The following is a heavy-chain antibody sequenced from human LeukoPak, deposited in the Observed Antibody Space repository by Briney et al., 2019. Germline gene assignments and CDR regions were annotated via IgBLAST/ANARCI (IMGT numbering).Heavy chain of an antibody. CDR2: ISAYNGNT. Sequence: ASVKVSCKASGYTFTSFGISWVRQAPGQGLEWMGWISAYNGNTNYAQKLQGRVTMTTDTSTSTAYMELRSLRSDDTAVYYCARDKESGWRYSRGWYSSYYYYMDVWGKGTTVTVSS. V-gene: IGHV1-18*01. D-gene: IGHD6-19*01. CDR3: ARDKESGWRYSRGWYSSYYYYMDV. CDR1: GYTFTSFG. J-gene: IGHJ6*03.